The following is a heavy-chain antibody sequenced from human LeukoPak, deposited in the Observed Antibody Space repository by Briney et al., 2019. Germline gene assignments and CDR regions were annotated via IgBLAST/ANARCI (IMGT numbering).Heavy chain of an antibody. V-gene: IGHV1-18*01. J-gene: IGHJ4*02. D-gene: IGHD3-10*01. CDR1: GYTFTSYG. CDR3: ATVFYGYGSGNTYADY. CDR2: ISAYNGNT. Sequence: ASVKVSCKASGYTFTSYGISWVRQAPGQGLEWMGWISAYNGNTNYAQKLQGRVTMTTDTSTSTAYMELRSLRSDDTAVYYCATVFYGYGSGNTYADYWGQGTLVTVSS.